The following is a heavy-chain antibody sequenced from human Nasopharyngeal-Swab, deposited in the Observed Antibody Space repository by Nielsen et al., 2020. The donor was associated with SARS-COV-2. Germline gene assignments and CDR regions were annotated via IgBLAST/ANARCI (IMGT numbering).Heavy chain of an antibody. CDR3: ATSYYYGSGSYYTFSYYYGMDV. J-gene: IGHJ6*02. CDR2: IDPSDSYT. Sequence: VRQMRGKGLEWMGRIDPSDSYTNYSPSFQGHVTISADKSISTAYLQWSSLKASDTAMYYCATSYYYGSGSYYTFSYYYGMDVWGQGTTVTVSS. V-gene: IGHV5-10-1*01. D-gene: IGHD3-10*01.